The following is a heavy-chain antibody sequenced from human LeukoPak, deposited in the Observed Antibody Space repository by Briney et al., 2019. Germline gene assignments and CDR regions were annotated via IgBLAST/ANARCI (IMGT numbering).Heavy chain of an antibody. CDR3: ARDPGSGYEEHFDY. CDR2: ISGSGGST. Sequence: QAGGTLRLSCAASGFTFSSYGMSWVRQAPGKGLEWVSAISGSGGSTYYADSVKGRFTISRDNSKNTLYLQMNSLRAEDTAVYYCARDPGSGYEEHFDYWGQGTLVTVSS. J-gene: IGHJ4*02. D-gene: IGHD5-12*01. V-gene: IGHV3-23*01. CDR1: GFTFSSYG.